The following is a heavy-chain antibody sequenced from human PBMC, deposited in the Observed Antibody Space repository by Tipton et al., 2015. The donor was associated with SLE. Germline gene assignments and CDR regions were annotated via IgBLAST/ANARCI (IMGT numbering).Heavy chain of an antibody. CDR3: ARETLVVPAAIGDYYYYYGMDV. Sequence: TLSLTCTVSGGSIRGSSYYWGWIRQPPGKGLEWIGSIYHSGSTYYNPSLKSRVTISVDTSKNQISLNLSSVTAADTAVYYCARETLVVPAAIGDYYYYYGMDVWGQGTTVTVSS. J-gene: IGHJ6*02. V-gene: IGHV4-39*07. CDR1: GGSIRGSSYY. D-gene: IGHD2-2*02. CDR2: IYHSGST.